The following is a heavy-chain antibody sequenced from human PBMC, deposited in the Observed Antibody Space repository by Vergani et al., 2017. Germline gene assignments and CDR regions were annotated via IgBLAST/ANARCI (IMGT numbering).Heavy chain of an antibody. CDR2: ISSSSSYI. CDR3: ARGGVCSSTSCYMGYYYYYMDV. CDR1: GFTFSSYS. V-gene: IGHV3-21*01. D-gene: IGHD2-2*02. Sequence: EVQLVESGGGLVKPGGSLRLSCAASGFTFSSYSMNWVRQAPGKGLEWVSSISSSSSYIYYADSVKGRFTISRDNAKNSLYLQMNSLRAEDTAVYYCARGGVCSSTSCYMGYYYYYMDVWGKGTTVTVSS. J-gene: IGHJ6*03.